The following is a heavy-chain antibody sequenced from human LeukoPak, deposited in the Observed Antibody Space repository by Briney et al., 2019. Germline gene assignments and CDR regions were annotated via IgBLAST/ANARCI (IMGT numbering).Heavy chain of an antibody. V-gene: IGHV1-8*01. CDR2: MNPNSGNT. Sequence: IXWVRQATGQGLEWMGWMNPNSGNTGYAQKFQGRVTMTRNTSISTAYMELSSLRSEDTAVYYCARGHATGIHYYYYIDVWGKGTTVTVSS. D-gene: IGHD2-15*01. J-gene: IGHJ6*03. CDR3: ARGHATGIHYYYYIDV.